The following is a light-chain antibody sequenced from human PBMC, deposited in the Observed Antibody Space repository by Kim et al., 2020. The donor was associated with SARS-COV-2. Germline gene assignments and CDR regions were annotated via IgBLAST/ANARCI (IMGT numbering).Light chain of an antibody. J-gene: IGKJ2*01. CDR2: KAS. V-gene: IGKV1-5*03. Sequence: DIQMTQSPSTLSASVGDRVTITCRASQTISSWLAWYQQKPGKAPNLLIYKASSLESGVPSRFSGSGSGTEFTLTISSLQPDDFATYCCQQYQRYPYTFGQGTKREI. CDR1: QTISSW. CDR3: QQYQRYPYT.